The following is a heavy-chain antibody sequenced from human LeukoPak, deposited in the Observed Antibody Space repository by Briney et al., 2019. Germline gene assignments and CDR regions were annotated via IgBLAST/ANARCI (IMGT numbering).Heavy chain of an antibody. V-gene: IGHV4-4*07. D-gene: IGHD2-21*01. Sequence: PSETLSLTCTVSGGSVRSYFWTWIRQPAGRGLEWIGLSYTSGRTNYNLSLKSQVTISADDSKNQFSLKLNSVTAADTAVYYCARVGGASSTLTTFDVWGQGTVVTVSS. J-gene: IGHJ3*01. CDR1: GGSVRSYF. CDR3: ARVGGASSTLTTFDV. CDR2: SYTSGRT.